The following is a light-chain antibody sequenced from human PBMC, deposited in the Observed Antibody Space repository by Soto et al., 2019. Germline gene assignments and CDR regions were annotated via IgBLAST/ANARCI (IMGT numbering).Light chain of an antibody. CDR2: EVS. CDR1: SSDVGGYNY. J-gene: IGLJ1*01. Sequence: QSVLTQPPSASGSPGQSVTISCTGTSSDVGGYNYVSWYQQHPGKAPKLMIYEVSKRPSGVPDRFSGSKSGNTASLTISGLQVEDEADYYRSSYAGSNNLYVFGTGTKVTVL. CDR3: SSYAGSNNLYV. V-gene: IGLV2-8*01.